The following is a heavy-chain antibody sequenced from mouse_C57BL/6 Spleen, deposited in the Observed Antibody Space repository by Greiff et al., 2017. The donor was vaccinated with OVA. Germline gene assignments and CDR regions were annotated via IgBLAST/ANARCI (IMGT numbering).Heavy chain of an antibody. Sequence: QVQLQQSGAELMKPGASVKLSCKATGYTFTGYWIEWVKQRPGHGLEWIGEILPGSGSTNYNEKFQGKATFTADTYSNTAYMQLSSLTTEDSASYYCARRTPTSNWYYFDDWGQGTTLTVSS. CDR3: ARRTPTSNWYYFDD. V-gene: IGHV1-9*01. CDR2: ILPGSGST. CDR1: GYTFTGYW. D-gene: IGHD4-1*01. J-gene: IGHJ2*01.